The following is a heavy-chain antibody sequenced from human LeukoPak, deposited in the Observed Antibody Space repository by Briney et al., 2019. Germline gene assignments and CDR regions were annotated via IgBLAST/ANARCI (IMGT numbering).Heavy chain of an antibody. V-gene: IGHV3-48*03. CDR2: ISSSGNNM. Sequence: GGSPRLSCAASQFTFSSYAMNWVRQAPGKGLEWVSYISSSGNNMDYADSVKGRFTISRDNAKNSLYLQMNSLRADDTALYYCARELQTSGFDPWGQGTLVIVSS. CDR1: QFTFSSYA. J-gene: IGHJ5*02. CDR3: ARELQTSGFDP. D-gene: IGHD6-19*01.